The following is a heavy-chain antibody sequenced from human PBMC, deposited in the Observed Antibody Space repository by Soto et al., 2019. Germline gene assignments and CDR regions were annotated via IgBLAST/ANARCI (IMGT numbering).Heavy chain of an antibody. CDR1: GFTFNNYA. CDR3: AKGPISMIVVANYPFDS. CDR2: ISGSGGST. Sequence: EVQLLESGGGLVQPGESLRLSCAASGFTFNNYAMSWVRQAPGKGLEWVSTISGSGGSTNYADSVKGRFTISRDNSKNXXYLQMNSLRAEDTAVYYCAKGPISMIVVANYPFDSWGQGTLVTVSS. D-gene: IGHD3-22*01. J-gene: IGHJ4*02. V-gene: IGHV3-23*01.